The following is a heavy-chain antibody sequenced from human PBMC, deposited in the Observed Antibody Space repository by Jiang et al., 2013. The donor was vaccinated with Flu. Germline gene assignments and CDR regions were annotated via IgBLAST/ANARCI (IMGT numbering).Heavy chain of an antibody. CDR3: AKSSSSWYYYYGMDV. CDR2: IRYDGSNK. D-gene: IGHD6-13*01. Sequence: LEWVAFIRYDGSNKYYADSVKGRFTISRDNSKNTLYLQMNSLRAEDTAVYYCAKSSSSWYYYYGMDVWGQGTTVTVSS. V-gene: IGHV3-30*02. J-gene: IGHJ6*02.